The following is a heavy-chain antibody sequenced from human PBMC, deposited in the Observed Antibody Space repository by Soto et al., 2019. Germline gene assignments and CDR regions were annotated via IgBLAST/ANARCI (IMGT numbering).Heavy chain of an antibody. D-gene: IGHD5-12*01. J-gene: IGHJ5*02. CDR2: IYYSGST. V-gene: IGHV4-59*01. CDR1: GGSISSYY. Sequence: SETLCLTCTVSGGSISSYYWSWIRQPPGKGLEWIGYIYYSGSTNYNPSLKSRVTISVDTSKNQFSLKLSSVTAADTAVYYCARFSIKRAYFYPWGQGTLVTVSS. CDR3: ARFSIKRAYFYP.